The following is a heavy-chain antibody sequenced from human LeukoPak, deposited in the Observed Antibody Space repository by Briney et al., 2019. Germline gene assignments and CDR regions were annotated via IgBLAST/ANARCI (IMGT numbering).Heavy chain of an antibody. Sequence: ASVKVSCKASGYTFTSYYMHWVRQAPGQGLEWMGIINPSGGSTSYAQKFQGRVTMTRDTSTSTVYMELSSLRSEDTAVYYCARDRERSGWYGWFDPWGQGTLVTVSS. CDR2: INPSGGST. J-gene: IGHJ5*02. V-gene: IGHV1-46*01. D-gene: IGHD6-19*01. CDR1: GYTFTSYY. CDR3: ARDRERSGWYGWFDP.